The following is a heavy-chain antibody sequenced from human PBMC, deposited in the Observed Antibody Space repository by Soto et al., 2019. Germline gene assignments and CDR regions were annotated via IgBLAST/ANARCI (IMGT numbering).Heavy chain of an antibody. CDR1: GFTFSRYG. V-gene: IGHV3-23*01. J-gene: IGHJ4*02. Sequence: EVQVLESGGGLVQPGGSLRLSCAASGFTFSRYGMNWVRQAPGKGLEWVSGVRSDGDTTYNADSVKGRFTVSRDNFKNTVDLQMNSPRVEDTAVYYCAKGKGVGATPDGANCWGQGTLVTVSS. D-gene: IGHD1-26*01. CDR2: VRSDGDTT. CDR3: AKGKGVGATPDGANC.